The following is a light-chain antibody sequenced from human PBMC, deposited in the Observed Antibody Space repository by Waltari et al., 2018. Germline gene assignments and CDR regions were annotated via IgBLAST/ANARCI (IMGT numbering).Light chain of an antibody. CDR1: NSYVGGYNY. Sequence: QSALTQPASVSGSPGQSITISCTGTNSYVGGYNYVSWYHQHPDKAPPLLIYEVSSRPSGVLNHFSGSKSGNTASLTISRVQAEDEADYYCSSYTSGSARVFGTRNKVTVL. CDR3: SSYTSGSARV. V-gene: IGLV2-14*01. J-gene: IGLJ1*01. CDR2: EVS.